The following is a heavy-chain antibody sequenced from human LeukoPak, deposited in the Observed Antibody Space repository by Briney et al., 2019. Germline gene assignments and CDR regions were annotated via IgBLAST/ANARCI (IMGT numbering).Heavy chain of an antibody. CDR1: GGSISSGTYY. CDR3: AKTTVPETYWYFDL. V-gene: IGHV4-31*03. D-gene: IGHD4-17*01. Sequence: SQTLSLTCTVSGGSISSGTYYWSWIRQHPGKGLEWIGYIFYSGSTYYNPSLNSRVTISVDTSKNQFSLKLSSVTAADTAVYYCAKTTVPETYWYFDLWGRGTQVTVSS. CDR2: IFYSGST. J-gene: IGHJ2*01.